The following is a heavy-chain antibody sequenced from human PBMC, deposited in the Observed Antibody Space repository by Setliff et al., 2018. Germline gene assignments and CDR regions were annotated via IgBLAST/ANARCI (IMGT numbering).Heavy chain of an antibody. D-gene: IGHD1-1*01. CDR2: ISYSGIT. CDR1: GDSISSHY. J-gene: IGHJ1*01. V-gene: IGHV4-59*11. CDR3: VREGYSEYFQD. Sequence: ASETLSLTCTVSGDSISSHYWDWIRQPPGKGLEWIGFISYSGITTYNVSLKSRVSISVDTSKNQLSLTLSSVTAADTAVYYCVREGYSEYFQDWGRGTLVTVSS.